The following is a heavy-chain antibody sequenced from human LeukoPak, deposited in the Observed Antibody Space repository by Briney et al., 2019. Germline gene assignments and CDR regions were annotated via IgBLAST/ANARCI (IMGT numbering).Heavy chain of an antibody. CDR2: IYHSGST. Sequence: PSETLSLTCTVSGYSISSGYYWGWIRQPPGKGLEWIGSIYHSGSTYYNPSLKSRVTISVDTSKNQFSLKLSSVTAADTAVYYCARVYWYYYMDVWGKGTTVTVSS. V-gene: IGHV4-38-2*02. J-gene: IGHJ6*03. D-gene: IGHD2-8*02. CDR3: ARVYWYYYMDV. CDR1: GYSISSGYY.